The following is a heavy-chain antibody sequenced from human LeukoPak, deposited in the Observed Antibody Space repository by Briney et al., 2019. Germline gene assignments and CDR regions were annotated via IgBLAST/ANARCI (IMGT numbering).Heavy chain of an antibody. D-gene: IGHD4-23*01. J-gene: IGHJ4*02. CDR2: LSPNSGGT. V-gene: IGHV1-2*02. CDR1: GYTFTGYY. CDR3: ARDLYGGNRGGGSY. Sequence: ASVKVSCKASGYTFTGYYIHWVRQAPGQGLEWMGWLSPNSGGTNYAQNFQGRVTMTRDTSISTAYMELSRLRSDDTAVYYCARDLYGGNRGGGSYWGQGTLVTVSS.